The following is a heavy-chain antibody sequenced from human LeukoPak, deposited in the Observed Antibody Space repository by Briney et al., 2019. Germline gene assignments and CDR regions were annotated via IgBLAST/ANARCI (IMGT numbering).Heavy chain of an antibody. D-gene: IGHD4-17*01. CDR1: GGSISSGDYY. CDR2: IYYSGST. V-gene: IGHV4-30-4*01. CDR3: ARAGRYGDYGGMDV. Sequence: SQTLSLTCTVSGGSISSGDYYWSWIRQPPGKGLEWIGYIYYSGSTYYNPSLKSRVTISVDTSKNQFSLKLSSVTAADTAVYYCARAGRYGDYGGMDVWGQGTTVTVSS. J-gene: IGHJ6*02.